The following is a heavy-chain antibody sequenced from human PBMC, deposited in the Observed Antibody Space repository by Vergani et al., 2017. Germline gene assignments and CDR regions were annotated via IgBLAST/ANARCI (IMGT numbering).Heavy chain of an antibody. J-gene: IGHJ4*02. V-gene: IGHV3-9*01. CDR1: GFTFDDYA. CDR2: IRWNSGSI. CDR3: AKDSTSSWPRGFDY. Sequence: EVQLVESGGGLVQPGRSLRLSCAASGFTFDDYAMHWVRQAPGKGLEWVSGIRWNSGSIGYADSVKGRFTISRDNAKNSLYLQMNSLRAEDTALYYCAKDSTSSWPRGFDYWGQGTLVTVSS. D-gene: IGHD3-10*01.